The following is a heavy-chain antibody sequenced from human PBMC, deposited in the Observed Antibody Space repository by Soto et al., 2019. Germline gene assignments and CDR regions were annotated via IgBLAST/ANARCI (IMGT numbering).Heavy chain of an antibody. CDR1: GFSFRSYA. D-gene: IGHD2-2*01. Sequence: QVQLVESGGGVVQPGRSLRLSCAASGFSFRSYAMHWVRQAPGKGLEWVAVMSYDGSDKDYADSVKGRFTISRDNYKNTLYLQMSSLRAEDTAVYSCARARLDTPALEYWGQGTLVTVSS. V-gene: IGHV3-30-3*01. CDR2: MSYDGSDK. CDR3: ARARLDTPALEY. J-gene: IGHJ4*02.